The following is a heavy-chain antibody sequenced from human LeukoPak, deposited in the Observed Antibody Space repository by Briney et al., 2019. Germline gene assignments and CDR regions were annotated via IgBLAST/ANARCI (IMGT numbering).Heavy chain of an antibody. CDR2: ISGSGGST. J-gene: IGHJ3*02. CDR3: AKSIVGATGRGAFDI. V-gene: IGHV3-23*01. Sequence: GGSPRLSCAASGFTFSSYAMSWVRQAPGKGLEWVSAISGSGGSTYYADSVKGRFTISRDNSKNTLYLQMNSLRAEDTAVYYCAKSIVGATGRGAFDIWRQGKMLTVSS. CDR1: GFTFSSYA. D-gene: IGHD1-26*01.